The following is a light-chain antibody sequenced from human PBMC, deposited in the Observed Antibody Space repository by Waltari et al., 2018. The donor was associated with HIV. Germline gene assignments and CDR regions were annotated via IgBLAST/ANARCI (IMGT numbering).Light chain of an antibody. J-gene: IGLJ3*02. CDR3: GTWDSSLSAGWV. V-gene: IGLV1-51*01. CDR1: SSNIGNNY. CDR2: DNN. Sequence: TQPPSVSAAPGQKVTISCSGSSSNIGNNYVSWYQQLPGTAPKLLIYDNNKRPSGIPDRFSGSKSGTSATLGITGLQTGDEADYYCGTWDSSLSAGWVFGGGTKLTVL.